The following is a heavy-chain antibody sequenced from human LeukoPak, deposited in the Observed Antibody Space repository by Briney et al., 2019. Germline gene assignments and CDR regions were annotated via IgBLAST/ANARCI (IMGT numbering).Heavy chain of an antibody. D-gene: IGHD4-17*01. J-gene: IGHJ4*02. V-gene: IGHV3-23*01. Sequence: GGSLRLSCAASGFTFGSYAMSWVRQPPGKGLEWVSSISGSGVTTYYADSVKGRFTISRDNSKNMMNLQMNSLRAEDTAVYCCARDYGDYTKGWNLRDFWGQGTLVTVSS. CDR1: GFTFGSYA. CDR2: ISGSGVTT. CDR3: ARDYGDYTKGWNLRDF.